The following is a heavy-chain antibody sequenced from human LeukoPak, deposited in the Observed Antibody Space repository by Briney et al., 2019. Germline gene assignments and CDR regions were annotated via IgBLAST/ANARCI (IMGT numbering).Heavy chain of an antibody. CDR2: ISYSGST. Sequence: SETLSLTCSVSGGSISSGSYCWGWIRQPPGKGLEWIGSISYSGSTYYTPSLKSRVTISVDMSKNQFSLKLNSVTAADTAVYFCARHADLATSYSNYVNWFDPWGQGTLVTVSS. V-gene: IGHV4-39*01. CDR3: ARHADLATSYSNYVNWFDP. D-gene: IGHD4-11*01. CDR1: GGSISSGSYC. J-gene: IGHJ5*02.